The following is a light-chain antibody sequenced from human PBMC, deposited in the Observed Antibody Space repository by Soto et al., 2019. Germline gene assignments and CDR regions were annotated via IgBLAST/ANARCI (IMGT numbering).Light chain of an antibody. CDR2: GAS. Sequence: EIVLTQSPGTLSLSPGERATLSCRASQGVSSSYLAWYQHRPGQAPRFLIYGASNRATGIPERFSGSGSGTDFTLTISRLEPEDFAVYYCQQYGSSPQTFGQGTKLEIK. J-gene: IGKJ2*01. CDR1: QGVSSSY. CDR3: QQYGSSPQT. V-gene: IGKV3-20*01.